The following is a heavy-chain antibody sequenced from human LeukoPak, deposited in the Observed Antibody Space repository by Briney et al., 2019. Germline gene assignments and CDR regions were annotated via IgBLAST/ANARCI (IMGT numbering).Heavy chain of an antibody. CDR3: ARAQPSYNWFDP. CDR2: MNPNSGNT. Sequence: AASVKVSCKASGYTFTSNDINWVRQAPGQGLEWMGWMNPNSGNTAYAQKFQGRATMTRSTSISTAYMELSSLKSEDTAVYYCARAQPSYNWFDPWGQGTLVTVSS. CDR1: GYTFTSND. V-gene: IGHV1-8*01. J-gene: IGHJ5*02.